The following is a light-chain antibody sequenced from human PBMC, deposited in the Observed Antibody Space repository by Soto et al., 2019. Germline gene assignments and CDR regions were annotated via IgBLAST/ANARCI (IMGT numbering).Light chain of an antibody. CDR3: AAWDDNLSGVV. CDR1: SSNIGSNY. Sequence: QPVLTQPPSASGTPGQGVTISCSGSSSNIGSNYVYWYQQLPGTAPKVLIYRNDHRPSGVPDRFSGSKSDTSASLAISGLRSEDEADYYCAAWDDNLSGVVFGGGTQLTVL. V-gene: IGLV1-47*01. CDR2: RND. J-gene: IGLJ2*01.